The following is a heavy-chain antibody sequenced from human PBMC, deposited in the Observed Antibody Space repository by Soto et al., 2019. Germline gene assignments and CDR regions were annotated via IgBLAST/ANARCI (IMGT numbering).Heavy chain of an antibody. CDR2: IYPGDSDT. CDR3: ARLQAAMPAAAGMDV. J-gene: IGHJ6*02. D-gene: IGHD2-2*01. Sequence: ESLKISCKGSGYIFTNSWIGWVRQMPGKGLEWMGIIYPGDSDTRYSPSFQGQVTISADKSITTAYLQWSSLTASDTAMYYCARLQAAMPAAAGMDVWGQGTAVSV. V-gene: IGHV5-51*01. CDR1: GYIFTNSW.